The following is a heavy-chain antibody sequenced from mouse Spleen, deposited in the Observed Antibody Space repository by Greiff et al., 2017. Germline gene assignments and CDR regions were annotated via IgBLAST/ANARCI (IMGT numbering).Heavy chain of an antibody. Sequence: VQLQQSGPELVKPGASVKISCKASGYAFSSSWMNWVKQRPGKGLEWIGRIYPGDGDTNYNGKFKGKATLTADKSSSTAYMQLSSLTSEDSAVYFCARGEYGNPYYFDYWGQGTTLTVSS. CDR3: ARGEYGNPYYFDY. CDR2: IYPGDGDT. J-gene: IGHJ2*01. D-gene: IGHD2-10*02. CDR1: GYAFSSSW. V-gene: IGHV1-82*01.